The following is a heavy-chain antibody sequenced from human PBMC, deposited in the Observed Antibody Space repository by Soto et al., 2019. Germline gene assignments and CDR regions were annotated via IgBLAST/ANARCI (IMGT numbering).Heavy chain of an antibody. D-gene: IGHD6-13*01. V-gene: IGHV1-18*01. Sequence: ASVKVSCKASGYTFTSYGISWVRQAPGQGLEWMEWISAYNGNTNYAQKLQGRVTMTTDTSTSTAYMELRSLGSDDSAVYYCARHSSSWSDAFDIWGQGTMVTVSS. CDR1: GYTFTSYG. CDR3: ARHSSSWSDAFDI. J-gene: IGHJ3*02. CDR2: ISAYNGNT.